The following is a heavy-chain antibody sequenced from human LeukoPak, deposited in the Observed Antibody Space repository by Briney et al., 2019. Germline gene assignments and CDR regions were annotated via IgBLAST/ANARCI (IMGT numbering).Heavy chain of an antibody. V-gene: IGHV3-30*01. CDR1: GFTFSIYS. CDR3: ARISAPQRTLLPYFDY. J-gene: IGHJ4*02. D-gene: IGHD6-25*01. Sequence: GGSLRLSCTPSGFTFSIYSIRWVRQAPGKGLEWVAVFSSDGTTKFYADSVKGRFTISRDNSQNTVFLQMNSLTTEDTAVYYCARISAPQRTLLPYFDYWGQGALVTVSS. CDR2: FSSDGTTK.